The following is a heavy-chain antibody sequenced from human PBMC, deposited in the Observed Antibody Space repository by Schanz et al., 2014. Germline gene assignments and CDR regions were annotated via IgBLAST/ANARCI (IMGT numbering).Heavy chain of an antibody. D-gene: IGHD3-10*01. V-gene: IGHV1-18*01. CDR2: ISAYNGNT. Sequence: QVQLVQSGAEVKKPGASVKVSCKASGYTFTSYGINWVRQAPGQGLEWMGWISAYNGNTNYAQKVQGRVTVTTDTSTSTAYMDLRSLRSDDTAVYCCARAKRFGDMDVWGQGTTVTVSS. CDR1: GYTFTSYG. CDR3: ARAKRFGDMDV. J-gene: IGHJ6*02.